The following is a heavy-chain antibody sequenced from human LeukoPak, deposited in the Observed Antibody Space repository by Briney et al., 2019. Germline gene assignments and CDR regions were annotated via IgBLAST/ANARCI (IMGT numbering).Heavy chain of an antibody. CDR2: IIPIFGTA. CDR3: ARDSSSFFNWFDP. D-gene: IGHD6-13*01. Sequence: ASVKVSCKASGGTFSSYAISWVRQAPGQGLEWMGGIIPIFGTANYAQKFQGRVTITADESTSTAYMELGSLRSEDTAVYYCARDSSSFFNWFDPWGQGTLVTVSS. J-gene: IGHJ5*02. CDR1: GGTFSSYA. V-gene: IGHV1-69*13.